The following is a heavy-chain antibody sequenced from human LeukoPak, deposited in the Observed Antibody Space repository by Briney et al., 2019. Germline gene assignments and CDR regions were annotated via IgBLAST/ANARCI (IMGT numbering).Heavy chain of an antibody. J-gene: IGHJ4*02. CDR3: ARVGGYYYYRRYYFDY. D-gene: IGHD5-12*01. CDR1: GYSISSGYY. V-gene: IGHV4-38-2*02. CDR2: IYHSGST. Sequence: SETLSLTCTVSGYSISSGYYWGWIRPPPGKGLEWIGSIYHSGSTYYNPSLKSRVTISVDTSKDQFSLKLSSVTAADTAVYYCARVGGYYYYRRYYFDYWGKGTLVTVSS.